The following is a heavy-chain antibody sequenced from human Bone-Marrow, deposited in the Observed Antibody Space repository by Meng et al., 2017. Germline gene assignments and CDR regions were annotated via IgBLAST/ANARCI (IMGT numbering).Heavy chain of an antibody. V-gene: IGHV3-74*01. Sequence: EVQLVESGGGLVQPGGSLRLSCAASGFTFSSYWMHWVRQAPGKGLVWVSRINSDGSSTNYADSVKGRFTISRDNAKNTLDLQMNSLRAEDTAVYYCVRDRQQTNWFDPWGQGTLVTVS. CDR3: VRDRQQTNWFDP. CDR2: INSDGSST. CDR1: GFTFSSYW. D-gene: IGHD6-13*01. J-gene: IGHJ5*02.